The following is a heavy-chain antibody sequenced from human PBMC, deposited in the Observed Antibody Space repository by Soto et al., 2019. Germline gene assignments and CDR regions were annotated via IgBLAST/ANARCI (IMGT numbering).Heavy chain of an antibody. D-gene: IGHD6-6*01. Sequence: GGSLRLSCAASGFTFSSYGMHWVRQAPGKGLEWVAVISYDGSNKYYADSVKGRFTISRDNSKNTLYLQMNSLRAEDTAVYYCAKDLRPIIAALPNYYYYYYGMDVWGQGTTVTVSS. V-gene: IGHV3-30*18. CDR2: ISYDGSNK. CDR1: GFTFSSYG. CDR3: AKDLRPIIAALPNYYYYYYGMDV. J-gene: IGHJ6*02.